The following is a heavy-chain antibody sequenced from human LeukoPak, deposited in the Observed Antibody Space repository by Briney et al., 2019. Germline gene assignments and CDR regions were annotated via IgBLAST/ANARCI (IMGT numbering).Heavy chain of an antibody. CDR1: GYTFTSYY. CDR2: INPSGGST. J-gene: IGHJ4*02. Sequence: ASVKVSCKASGYTFTSYYMHWVRQAPGQGLEWMGIINPSGGSTSYAQKFQGRVTMTRDTSISTAYMELSRLRSDDTAVYYCARDLGYSYVDGPNFDYWGQGTLVTVSS. V-gene: IGHV1-46*01. CDR3: ARDLGYSYVDGPNFDY. D-gene: IGHD5-18*01.